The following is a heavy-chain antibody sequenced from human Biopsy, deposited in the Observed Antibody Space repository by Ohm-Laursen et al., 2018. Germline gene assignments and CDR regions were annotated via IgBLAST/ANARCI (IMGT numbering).Heavy chain of an antibody. Sequence: SVKVSCNASGYRFDNYGISWVRQASGQRPEWMGWVSGYNGVTNYARKFQGRVTMTIEKSTTTAYMELRGLRSDDTAVYYYGRDYYYNGTDIWGPGTTLTVSS. CDR2: VSGYNGVT. V-gene: IGHV1-18*01. CDR1: GYRFDNYG. CDR3: GRDYYYNGTDI. J-gene: IGHJ6*02.